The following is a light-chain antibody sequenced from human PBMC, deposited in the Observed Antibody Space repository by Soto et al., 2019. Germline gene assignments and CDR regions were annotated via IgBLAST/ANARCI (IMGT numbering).Light chain of an antibody. CDR2: GAS. V-gene: IGKV3-20*01. CDR3: LQYGNSPRT. J-gene: IGKJ2*01. CDR1: RGVSGNY. Sequence: EIVLTQSPGTLSLSPGERATLSCRASRGVSGNYLAWYQQKPGQAPRLLIYGASTRATDTPDRFSGSGSGTDLTLTINGLEPEDFAVFYCLQYGNSPRTFGQGTKLEIK.